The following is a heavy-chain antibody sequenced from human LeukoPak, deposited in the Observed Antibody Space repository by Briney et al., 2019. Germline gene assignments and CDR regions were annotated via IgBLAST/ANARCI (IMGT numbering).Heavy chain of an antibody. D-gene: IGHD1-7*01. CDR3: AKDRSPGTTKSNAFDI. J-gene: IGHJ3*02. Sequence: GGSLRLSCAASGFTFSSYAMSWVRQAPGKGLEWVSAISGSGGSTYYADSAKGRFTISRDNSKNTLYLQMNSLRAEDTAVYYCAKDRSPGTTKSNAFDIWGQGTMVTVSS. CDR2: ISGSGGST. V-gene: IGHV3-23*01. CDR1: GFTFSSYA.